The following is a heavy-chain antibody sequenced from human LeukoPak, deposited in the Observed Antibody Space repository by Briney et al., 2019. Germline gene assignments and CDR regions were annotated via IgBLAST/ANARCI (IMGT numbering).Heavy chain of an antibody. Sequence: ASVKVSCTASVYNFTSYGNSWVRQAPGQGLEWLGWISAYNGNTNYAQKLQGRVTMTTDTSTSTAYMELRSLRSDDTAVYYCARDLLDFVGYFDYWGREPWSPSPQ. CDR2: ISAYNGNT. CDR3: ARDLLDFVGYFDY. D-gene: IGHD2-2*03. J-gene: IGHJ4*02. V-gene: IGHV1-18*01. CDR1: VYNFTSYG.